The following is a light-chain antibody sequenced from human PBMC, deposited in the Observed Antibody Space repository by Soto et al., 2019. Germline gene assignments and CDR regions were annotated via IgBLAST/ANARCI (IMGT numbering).Light chain of an antibody. CDR2: AAS. CDR1: QSIGTH. J-gene: IGKJ5*01. CDR3: QQSYSTLIT. V-gene: IGKV1-39*01. Sequence: DIVMTQSPSSLSASVGDRVTITCRASQSIGTHLNWYQQKPGKAPKLLIYAASSLQSGVPSRFSGSGSGTDFTLTISSLQPEDFATYYCQQSYSTLITFGQGTRLEIK.